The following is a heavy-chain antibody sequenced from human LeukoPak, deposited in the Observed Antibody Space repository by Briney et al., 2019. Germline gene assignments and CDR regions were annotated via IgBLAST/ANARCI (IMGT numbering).Heavy chain of an antibody. CDR1: GFTFSGSA. D-gene: IGHD4-17*01. V-gene: IGHV3-73*01. Sequence: GGSLRLSCAASGFTFSGSAMHWVRQASGKGLEWVGRISSKANSYATVYAASVKGRFTISRDDSKNTAYLQMNSLKTEDTAVYYCMSPMTTVPSRDYWGQGTLVTVSS. CDR3: MSPMTTVPSRDY. CDR2: ISSKANSYAT. J-gene: IGHJ4*02.